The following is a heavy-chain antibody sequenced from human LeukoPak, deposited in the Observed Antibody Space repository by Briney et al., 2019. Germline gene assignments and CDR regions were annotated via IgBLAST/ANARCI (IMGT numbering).Heavy chain of an antibody. CDR2: ISAYNGNT. D-gene: IGHD6-19*01. Sequence: ASVTVSCKASGYTFTSYGISWVRQAPGQGLEWMGWISAYNGNTNYAQKLQGRVTMTTDTSTSTAYMELRSLRSDDTAVYYCARVSIAVAGDYYYYYMDVWGKGTTVTVSS. V-gene: IGHV1-18*01. CDR3: ARVSIAVAGDYYYYYMDV. CDR1: GYTFTSYG. J-gene: IGHJ6*03.